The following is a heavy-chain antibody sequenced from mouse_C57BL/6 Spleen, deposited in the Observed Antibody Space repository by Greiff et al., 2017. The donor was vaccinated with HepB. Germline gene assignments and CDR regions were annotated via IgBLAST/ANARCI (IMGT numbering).Heavy chain of an antibody. Sequence: EVQVVESGGGLVQPKGSLKLSCAASGFTFNTYAMHWVRQAPGKGLEWVARIRSKSSNYATYYADSVKDRFTISRDDSQSMLYLQMNNLKTEDTALYYGVRGEANYDYGDYAMDYWGQGTSVTVSS. V-gene: IGHV10-3*01. D-gene: IGHD2-4*01. CDR2: IRSKSSNYAT. CDR3: VRGEANYDYGDYAMDY. CDR1: GFTFNTYA. J-gene: IGHJ4*01.